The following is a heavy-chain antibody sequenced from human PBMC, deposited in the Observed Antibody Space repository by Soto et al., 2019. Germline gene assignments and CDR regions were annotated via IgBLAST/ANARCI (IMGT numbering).Heavy chain of an antibody. CDR1: GYTFTSYA. Sequence: ASVKVSCKASGYTFTSYAMHWVRQAPGQRLEWMGWINAGNGNTKYSQKFQGRVTITRDTSASTAYMELSSLRSEDTAVYYCSWGDSSSWYLLYYWGQGTLVPVSS. V-gene: IGHV1-3*01. J-gene: IGHJ4*02. CDR2: INAGNGNT. CDR3: SWGDSSSWYLLYY. D-gene: IGHD6-13*01.